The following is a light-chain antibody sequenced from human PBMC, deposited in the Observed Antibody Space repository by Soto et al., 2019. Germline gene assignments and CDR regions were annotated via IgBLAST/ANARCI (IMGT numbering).Light chain of an antibody. CDR2: DAS. V-gene: IGKV3-11*01. CDR3: QQRSNWPPRGT. J-gene: IGKJ3*01. Sequence: EIVLTQSPATLSLSPGERATLSCRASQSVSSYLAWYQQKPGQAPRLLIYDASNRATGIPARFSGSGSGTDFPLTISSLEPEDFAVYYCQQRSNWPPRGTFGPGTKVDIK. CDR1: QSVSSY.